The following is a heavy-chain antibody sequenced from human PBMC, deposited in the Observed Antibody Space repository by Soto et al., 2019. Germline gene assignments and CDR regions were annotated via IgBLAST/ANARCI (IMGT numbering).Heavy chain of an antibody. D-gene: IGHD6-13*01. Sequence: QVQLVQSGAEVKKPGSSVKVSCKASGGTFSSYAISWVRQAPGQGLEWMGGIIPIFGTANYAQKFQGRVTITAAESTSTAYMELSSLRSEDTAVYYCAPNPLSSPYSSGWYDDYWGQGTLVTVSS. CDR1: GGTFSSYA. V-gene: IGHV1-69*01. J-gene: IGHJ4*02. CDR3: APNPLSSPYSSGWYDDY. CDR2: IIPIFGTA.